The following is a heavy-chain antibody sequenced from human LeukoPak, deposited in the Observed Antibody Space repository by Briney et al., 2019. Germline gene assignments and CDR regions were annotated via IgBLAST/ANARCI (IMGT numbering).Heavy chain of an antibody. CDR2: IFSSGST. CDR3: ARGSYHNWFDP. D-gene: IGHD2-2*01. J-gene: IGHJ5*02. Sequence: SETLSLTCTVAGGSISSGNYYWTFIRQPPGEGLECIGYIFSSGSTYYSPSLKSRVTISLDTSKNQFSLMLSSVTAADTAVYYCARGSYHNWFDPWGQGTLVTVSS. V-gene: IGHV4-30-4*01. CDR1: GGSISSGNYY.